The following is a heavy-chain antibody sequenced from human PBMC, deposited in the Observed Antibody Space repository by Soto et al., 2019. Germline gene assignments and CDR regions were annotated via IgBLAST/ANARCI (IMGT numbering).Heavy chain of an antibody. CDR1: GFTFSTYR. V-gene: IGHV3-48*01. D-gene: IGHD3-10*01. Sequence: EVQLVESGGGLVQPGGSLRLSCAASGFTFSTYRMHWVRQAPGKGLEWVSYISSDSSNIAYADSVKGRFTISRDNAKNSLYLQMNCLRAEDTAVYYCATYYGSGRYFHDHYYYGMDVWGQGTTVTVS. CDR3: ATYYGSGRYFHDHYYYGMDV. CDR2: ISSDSSNI. J-gene: IGHJ6*02.